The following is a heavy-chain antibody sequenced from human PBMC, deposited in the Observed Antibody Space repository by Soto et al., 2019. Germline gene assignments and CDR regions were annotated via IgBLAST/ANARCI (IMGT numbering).Heavy chain of an antibody. D-gene: IGHD1-1*01. V-gene: IGHV1-69*06. CDR1: GGTFSSYA. Sequence: QVRLVQSGAEVKKPGSSVKVSCEASGGTFSSYAVPWVRQAPGQGLEWMGGIIPIVTTPHYAQKFQGRLTISADKSTSTSYLELSSLRSEDTGVYYCARVGYNFLSRSHYYGMEVWGQGTTVSVSS. CDR3: ARVGYNFLSRSHYYGMEV. CDR2: IIPIVTTP. J-gene: IGHJ6*02.